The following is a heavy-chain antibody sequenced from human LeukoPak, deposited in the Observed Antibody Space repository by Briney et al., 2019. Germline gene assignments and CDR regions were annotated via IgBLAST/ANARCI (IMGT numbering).Heavy chain of an antibody. CDR1: GYTFTGYY. V-gene: IGHV1-2*02. J-gene: IGHJ4*02. CDR3: ARDPYYYDSSGRDY. D-gene: IGHD3-22*01. CDR2: INPNSGGT. Sequence: GASVKVSCKASGYTFTGYYMHWVRQAPGQGLEWMGWINPNSGGTNYAQKFRGRVTMTRDTSISTAYMELSRLRSDDTAVYYCARDPYYYDSSGRDYWGQGTLLTVSS.